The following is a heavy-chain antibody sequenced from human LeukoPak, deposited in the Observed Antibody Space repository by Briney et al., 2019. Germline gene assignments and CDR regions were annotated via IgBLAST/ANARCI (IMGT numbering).Heavy chain of an antibody. CDR1: GGSFGGYY. D-gene: IGHD3-22*01. Sequence: SETLSLTCAVYGGSFGGYYWTWIRQPPGKGLEWIGEINHSGSTNYNPSLKSRLTMSVDTSKNQFSLKLSSVTAADTAVYYCAREYYYDSSGYYWEWGQGTLVTVSS. J-gene: IGHJ4*02. V-gene: IGHV4-34*01. CDR3: AREYYYDSSGYYWE. CDR2: INHSGST.